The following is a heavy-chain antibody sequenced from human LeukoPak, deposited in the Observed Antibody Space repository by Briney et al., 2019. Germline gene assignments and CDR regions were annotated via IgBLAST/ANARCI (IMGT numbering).Heavy chain of an antibody. CDR2: IGSGSSTT. J-gene: IGHJ3*02. Sequence: PGGSLRLSCAASGFTFSSYTMNWVRQAPGKGLEWVSYIGSGSSTTFYADSVKGRFTISRDNAKNSLYLQMNSLRVEDTAVYYCARETPAWAFDIWGQGTMVTVSS. CDR1: GFTFSSYT. V-gene: IGHV3-48*04. CDR3: ARETPAWAFDI.